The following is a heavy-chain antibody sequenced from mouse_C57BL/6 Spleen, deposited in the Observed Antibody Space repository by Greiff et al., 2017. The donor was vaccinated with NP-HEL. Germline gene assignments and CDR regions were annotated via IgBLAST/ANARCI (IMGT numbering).Heavy chain of an antibody. V-gene: IGHV1-82*01. CDR1: GYAFSSSW. J-gene: IGHJ2*01. CDR3: ARRGRTYDSDY. CDR2: IYPGDGDT. Sequence: QVQLQQSGPELVKPGASVKISCKASGYAFSSSWMNWVKQRPGKGLEWIGRIYPGDGDTNYNGKFKGKATLTADKSSSTAYMQLSSLTSEDSAVYFCARRGRTYDSDYWGQGTTLTVSS. D-gene: IGHD2-3*01.